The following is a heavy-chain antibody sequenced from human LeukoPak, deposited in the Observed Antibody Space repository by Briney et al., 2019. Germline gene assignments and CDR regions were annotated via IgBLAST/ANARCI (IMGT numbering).Heavy chain of an antibody. CDR3: ARDSTVYYYYGMDV. D-gene: IGHD4-17*01. J-gene: IGHJ6*04. CDR2: ISYDGSNK. V-gene: IGHV3-30*04. CDR1: GLTFSSYA. Sequence: GRSLRLSCAASGLTFSSYAMHWVRQAPGKGLEWVAVISYDGSNKYYADSVKGRFTISRDNSKNTLYLQMNSLRAEDTAVYYCARDSTVYYYYGMDVWGKGTTVTVSS.